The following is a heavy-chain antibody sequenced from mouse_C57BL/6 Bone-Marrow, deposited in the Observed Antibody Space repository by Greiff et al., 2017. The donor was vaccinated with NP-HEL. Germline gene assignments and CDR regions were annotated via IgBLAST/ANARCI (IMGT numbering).Heavy chain of an antibody. CDR1: GYAFSSYW. Sequence: VKLQESGAELVKPGASVKISCKASGYAFSSYWMNWVKQRPGKGLEWIGQIYPGDGDTNYNGKFKGKATLTADKSSSTAYMQLSSLTSEDSAVYFCANYYGSSPYWYFDVWGTGTTVTVSS. CDR3: ANYYGSSPYWYFDV. CDR2: IYPGDGDT. D-gene: IGHD1-1*01. V-gene: IGHV1-80*01. J-gene: IGHJ1*03.